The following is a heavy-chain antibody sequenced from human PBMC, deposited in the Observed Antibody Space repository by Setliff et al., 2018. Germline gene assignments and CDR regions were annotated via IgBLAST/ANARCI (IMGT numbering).Heavy chain of an antibody. J-gene: IGHJ6*02. CDR1: GLTFSSYD. V-gene: IGHV3-48*03. CDR2: ISTSGTTE. Sequence: PGGSLRLSCAASGLTFSSYDMNWVRQAPGKGLEWVAYISTSGTTENYADSVKGRFTVSRDNAENSLYLQMNRLRDEDTAVYFCARIKPFAMDVWGQGTTVTVSS. CDR3: ARIKPFAMDV.